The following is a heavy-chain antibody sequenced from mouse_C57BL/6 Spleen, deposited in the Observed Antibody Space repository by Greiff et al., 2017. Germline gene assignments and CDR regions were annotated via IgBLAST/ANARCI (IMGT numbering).Heavy chain of an antibody. CDR2: IDPEDGET. CDR3: ARWLQYYFDY. J-gene: IGHJ2*01. D-gene: IGHD2-2*01. V-gene: IGHV14-2*01. Sequence: DVQLQESGAELVKPGASVKLSCTASGFNIKDYYMHWVKQRTEQGLEWIGRIDPEDGETKYAPKFQGKATITADTSSNTAYLQLSSLTSEDTAVYYCARWLQYYFDYWGQGTTLTVSS. CDR1: GFNIKDYY.